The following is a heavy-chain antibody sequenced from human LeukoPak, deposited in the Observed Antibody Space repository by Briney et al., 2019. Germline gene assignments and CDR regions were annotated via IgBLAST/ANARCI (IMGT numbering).Heavy chain of an antibody. V-gene: IGHV3-9*01. D-gene: IGHD6-13*01. CDR2: ISWNSGSI. J-gene: IGHJ4*02. CDR3: AKGGGPSYSSSYFDY. CDR1: GFTFDDYA. Sequence: PGGSLRLSCAASGFTFDDYAMHWVRQAPGEGLEWVSGISWNSGSIGYADSVKGRFTISRDNAKNSLYLQMNSLRAEDTALYYCAKGGGPSYSSSYFDYWGQGTLVIVSS.